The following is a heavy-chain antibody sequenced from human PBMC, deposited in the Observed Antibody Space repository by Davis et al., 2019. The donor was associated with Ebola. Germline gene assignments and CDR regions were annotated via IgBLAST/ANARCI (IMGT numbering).Heavy chain of an antibody. CDR2: TYSSGST. J-gene: IGHJ6*02. CDR3: ARDPHGDYGLSGYYYGFDV. Sequence: PSETLSLTCSVSGDSVSSGGFYWNWIRHLPGKGLEWIGYTYSSGSTNYNPSLKGRVTISLDTSKNQLSLRLTSVTAADTAVYYCARDPHGDYGLSGYYYGFDVWGQGTTVTVSS. CDR1: GDSVSSGGFY. V-gene: IGHV4-61*08. D-gene: IGHD4-17*01.